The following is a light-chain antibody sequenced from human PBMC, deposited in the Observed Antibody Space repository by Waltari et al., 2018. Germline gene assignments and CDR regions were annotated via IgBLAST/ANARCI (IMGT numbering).Light chain of an antibody. V-gene: IGLV3-21*04. CDR3: LVWHSTIDHQGV. CDR2: YDS. J-gene: IGLJ2*01. CDR1: NIGSKS. Sequence: SYVVTQSPSVSVAPGETARITCGGDNIGSKSVHWSHQRPGQAPVLVISYDSDRPSGIPERFSGSNSGNTATLTISWVEAEDEADYYCLVWHSTIDHQGVFGGGTKLTVL.